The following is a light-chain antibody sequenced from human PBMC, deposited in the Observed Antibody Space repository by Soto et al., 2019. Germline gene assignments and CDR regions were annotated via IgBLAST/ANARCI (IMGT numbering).Light chain of an antibody. Sequence: AIRMTQSPSSFSASTGDRVTITCRASQGISSYLAWYQQKPGKAPKLLIYAASTLQSGVPSRFSGSGSGTAFTLTISCLQSEDFATYYCQQYYSYPRTFAQGTKVEIK. V-gene: IGKV1-8*01. J-gene: IGKJ1*01. CDR1: QGISSY. CDR3: QQYYSYPRT. CDR2: AAS.